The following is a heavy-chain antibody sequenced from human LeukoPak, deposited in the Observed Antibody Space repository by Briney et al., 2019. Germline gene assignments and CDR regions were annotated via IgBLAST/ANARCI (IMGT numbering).Heavy chain of an antibody. CDR2: ITSYGSGT. J-gene: IGHJ4*02. V-gene: IGHV3-74*01. D-gene: IGHD4-17*01. Sequence: GGSLRLSCAASGFTFSNYWMHLVRQAPGKGLVWVSRITSYGSGTTYVAAVKGRFTISRDNANNTLYLQMDSLRADDTAVYYCARGGRTVTTVLSLWGQGTLVTVSS. CDR3: ARGGRTVTTVLSL. CDR1: GFTFSNYW.